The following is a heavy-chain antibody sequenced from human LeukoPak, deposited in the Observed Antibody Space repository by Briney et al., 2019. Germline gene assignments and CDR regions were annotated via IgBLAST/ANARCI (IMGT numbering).Heavy chain of an antibody. V-gene: IGHV3-33*01. CDR3: ARSKMQLWLQGFDY. CDR2: IWYDGSNK. CDR1: GFTFSSYG. D-gene: IGHD5-18*01. J-gene: IGHJ4*02. Sequence: GGSLRLSCAASGFTFSSYGMHWVRQAPGKGLEWVAVIWYDGSNKYYADSVKGRFTISRDNSKNTLYLQMNSLSAEDTAVYYCARSKMQLWLQGFDYWGQGTLVTVSS.